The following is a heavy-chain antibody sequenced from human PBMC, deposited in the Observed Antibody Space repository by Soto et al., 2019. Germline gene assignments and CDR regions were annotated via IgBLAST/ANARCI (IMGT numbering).Heavy chain of an antibody. Sequence: QLQLQESGSGLVKPSQTLSLTCAVSGGSISSGGYSWSWIRQPPGKGLEWIGYIYHSGSTYYNPSSKSLVTISVYRSKNQFSLKLSSVTAADPAVYYCAAGGGLPRYSWGQGTLVTVSS. V-gene: IGHV4-30-2*01. CDR1: GGSISSGGYS. D-gene: IGHD5-12*01. J-gene: IGHJ4*02. CDR2: IYHSGST. CDR3: AAGGGLPRYS.